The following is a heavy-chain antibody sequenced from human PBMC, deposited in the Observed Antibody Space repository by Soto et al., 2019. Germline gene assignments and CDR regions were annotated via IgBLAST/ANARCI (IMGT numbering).Heavy chain of an antibody. CDR1: GGSFSGYY. CDR3: AGTMIVDHWFDP. J-gene: IGHJ5*02. V-gene: IGHV4-34*01. D-gene: IGHD3-22*01. Sequence: PSETLSLTCAVYGGSFSGYYWSWIRQPPGKGLEWIGEINHSGSTNYNPSLKSRVTISVDTSKNQFSLKLSSVTAADTAVYYCAGTMIVDHWFDPWGQGTLVTSPQ. CDR2: INHSGST.